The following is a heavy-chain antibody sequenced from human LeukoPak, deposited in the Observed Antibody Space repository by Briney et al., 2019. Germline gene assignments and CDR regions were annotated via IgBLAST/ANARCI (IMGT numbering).Heavy chain of an antibody. D-gene: IGHD3-3*01. V-gene: IGHV1-18*01. CDR3: AGTQPRHKYDFWSGYYVGMDV. J-gene: IGHJ6*02. Sequence: ASVKVSCKASGYTFTSYGISWVRQAPGQGLEWMGWISAYNGNTNYAQKLQGRVTMTTDTSTSTAYMELRSLRSDDTAVYYCAGTQPRHKYDFWSGYYVGMDVWGQGTTVTVSS. CDR1: GYTFTSYG. CDR2: ISAYNGNT.